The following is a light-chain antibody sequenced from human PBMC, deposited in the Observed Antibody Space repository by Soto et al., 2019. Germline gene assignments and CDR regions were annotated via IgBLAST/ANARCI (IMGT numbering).Light chain of an antibody. CDR2: GAS. Sequence: EIVLTQSPGTLSLSPWERASRSCRASQSVSSEKLAWYQQKPGQAPRLLIFGASGRATGIPERFSGSGSGTDFSLTIIRLDPEDSAVHYCQQYGSSLLTFGGGTKVEIK. J-gene: IGKJ4*01. V-gene: IGKV3-20*01. CDR1: QSVSSEK. CDR3: QQYGSSLLT.